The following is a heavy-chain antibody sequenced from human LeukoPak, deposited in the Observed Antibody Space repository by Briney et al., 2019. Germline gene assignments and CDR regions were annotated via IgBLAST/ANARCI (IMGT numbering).Heavy chain of an antibody. CDR3: ARHGGRLGATGDWFDP. CDR2: ISAYNGNK. V-gene: IGHV1-18*01. D-gene: IGHD1-26*01. Sequence: ASVNVSCKASGYTFTRYGISWVRQAPGQGLEWMGWISAYNGNKNYAHKLQGRVTMTTDPSTTTAYMERRSLRSDDTAVYYCARHGGRLGATGDWFDPWGEGTLVTVSS. CDR1: GYTFTRYG. J-gene: IGHJ5*02.